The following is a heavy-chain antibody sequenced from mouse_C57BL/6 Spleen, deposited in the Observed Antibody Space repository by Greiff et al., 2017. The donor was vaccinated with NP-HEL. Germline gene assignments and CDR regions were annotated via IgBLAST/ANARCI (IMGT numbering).Heavy chain of an antibody. CDR1: GYTFTDYE. V-gene: IGHV1-15*01. D-gene: IGHD1-1*01. J-gene: IGHJ1*03. CDR2: IDPETGGT. CDR3: TRLAGSSYWYFDV. Sequence: LVESGAELVRPGASVTLSCKASGYTFTDYEMHWVKQTPVHGLEWIGAIDPETGGTAYNQKFKGKAILTADKSSSTAYMELRSLTSEDSAVYYCTRLAGSSYWYFDVWGTGTTVTVSS.